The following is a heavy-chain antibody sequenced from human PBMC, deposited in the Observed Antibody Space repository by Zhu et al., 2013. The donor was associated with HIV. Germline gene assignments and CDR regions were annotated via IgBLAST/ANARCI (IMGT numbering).Heavy chain of an antibody. CDR1: GASFSSDTYY. CDR2: IYSSGSA. V-gene: IGHV4-39*07. J-gene: IGHJ4*02. D-gene: IGHD5-12*01. CDR3: ARDMVATRVLDY. Sequence: QVQLQESGPRLVKPSETLSLSCSVSGASFSSDTYYWGWIRQPPGKGLEWIGSIYSSGSAYYNPSLKSRVTISLHTSENQFSLKLSSVTAADTAVYYCARDMVATRVLDYVGPGEPWSPSPQ.